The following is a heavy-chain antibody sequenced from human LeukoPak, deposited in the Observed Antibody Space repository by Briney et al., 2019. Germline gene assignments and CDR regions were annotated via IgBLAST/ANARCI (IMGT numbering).Heavy chain of an antibody. CDR2: IYHSGST. Sequence: SETLSLTCAVSGGSISSGGYSWSWIRQPPGKGLEWIGYIYHSGSTYYNPSLKSRVTISVDTSKNQFSLKLSSVTAADTAVYYCARDRDYYDSSGYSYYFDYWGQGTLVTVSS. V-gene: IGHV4-30-2*01. CDR1: GGSISSGGYS. J-gene: IGHJ4*02. CDR3: ARDRDYYDSSGYSYYFDY. D-gene: IGHD3-22*01.